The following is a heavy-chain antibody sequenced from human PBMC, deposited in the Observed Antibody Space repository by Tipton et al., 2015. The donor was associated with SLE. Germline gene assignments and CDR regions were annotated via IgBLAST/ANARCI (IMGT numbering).Heavy chain of an antibody. CDR1: GFTFSSYA. D-gene: IGHD3-16*01. CDR3: AGGDGPRGPYYYGMDV. Sequence: SLRLSCAASGFTFSSYAMHWVRQAPGKGLEWVAVISYDGSNKYYADSVKGRFTISRDNSKNTLYLQMNSLRAEDTAVYYCAGGDGPRGPYYYGMDVWGQGTTVTVSS. CDR2: ISYDGSNK. J-gene: IGHJ6*02. V-gene: IGHV3-30*04.